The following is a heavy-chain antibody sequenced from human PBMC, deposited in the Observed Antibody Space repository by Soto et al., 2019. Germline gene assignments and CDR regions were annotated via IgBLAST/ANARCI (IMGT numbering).Heavy chain of an antibody. CDR2: INPSGGST. CDR3: ARDGAEYYDSSGPPVGYYYYGMDV. J-gene: IGHJ6*02. Sequence: ASVKVSCKASGYTFTSYYMHWVRQAPGEGLEWMGIINPSGGSTSYAQKFQGRVTMTRDTSTSTAYMELSSLRSDDTAVCYCARDGAEYYDSSGPPVGYYYYGMDVWGQGTTVTVSS. D-gene: IGHD3-22*01. V-gene: IGHV1-46*01. CDR1: GYTFTSYY.